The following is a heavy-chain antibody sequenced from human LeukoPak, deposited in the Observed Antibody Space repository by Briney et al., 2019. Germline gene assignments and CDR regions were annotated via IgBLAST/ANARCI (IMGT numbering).Heavy chain of an antibody. D-gene: IGHD2-2*01. CDR1: GFTFSSYS. CDR2: ISSSSRYI. J-gene: IGHJ4*02. Sequence: GGSLRLSCAASGFTFSSYSVKWVRQAPGKGREWGSSISSSSRYIYYADSAKGRFTISRDNAKNSLYLQMNSLRAEDTAVYYCAIQFYCSSTSCYPPLFDDFDYWGQGTLVTVSS. V-gene: IGHV3-21*01. CDR3: AIQFYCSSTSCYPPLFDDFDY.